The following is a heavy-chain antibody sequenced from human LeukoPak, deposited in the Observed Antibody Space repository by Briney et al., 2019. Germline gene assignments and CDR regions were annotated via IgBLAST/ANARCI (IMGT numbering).Heavy chain of an antibody. CDR1: GGTFSSYA. V-gene: IGHV1-69*13. J-gene: IGHJ4*02. CDR3: ARVREAHYDFWNFALDY. Sequence: GASVKVSCKASGGTFSSYAISWVRQAPGQGLEWMGGIIPIFGTANYAQKFQGRVTITADESTSTAYMELSSLRSEDTAVYYCARVREAHYDFWNFALDYWGQGTLVTVSS. CDR2: IIPIFGTA. D-gene: IGHD3-3*01.